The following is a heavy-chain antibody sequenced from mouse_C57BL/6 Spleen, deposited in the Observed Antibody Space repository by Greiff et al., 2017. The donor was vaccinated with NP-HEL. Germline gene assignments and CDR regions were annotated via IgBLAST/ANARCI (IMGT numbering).Heavy chain of an antibody. Sequence: QVQLQQPGAELVRPGTSVKLSCKASGYTFTSYWMHWVKQRPGQGLEWIGVIDPSDSYTNYNQKFKGKATLTVDTSSSTAYMQLSSLTSEDSAVYYCARWANWDDYWGQGTTLTVSS. J-gene: IGHJ2*01. CDR2: IDPSDSYT. CDR3: ARWANWDDY. D-gene: IGHD4-1*01. V-gene: IGHV1-59*01. CDR1: GYTFTSYW.